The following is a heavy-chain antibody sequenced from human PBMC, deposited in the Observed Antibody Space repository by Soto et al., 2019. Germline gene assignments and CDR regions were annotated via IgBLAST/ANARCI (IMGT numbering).Heavy chain of an antibody. Sequence: GGSMRLSCAASGLTFNSYSVNWVRQDPGKGLEWVSYISSSSGTIHYADSVKGRFTISRDNAKNSLYLQMNSLRDEDTAVYYCARDRVDILTGYGFDIWGQGTMVTVSS. J-gene: IGHJ3*02. CDR3: ARDRVDILTGYGFDI. D-gene: IGHD3-9*01. V-gene: IGHV3-48*02. CDR2: ISSSSGTI. CDR1: GLTFNSYS.